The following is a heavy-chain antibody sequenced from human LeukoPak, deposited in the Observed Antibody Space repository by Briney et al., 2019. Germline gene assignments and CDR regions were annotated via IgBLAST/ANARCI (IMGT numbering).Heavy chain of an antibody. CDR3: ARGPYLYYPGYYYMDV. V-gene: IGHV4-39*07. J-gene: IGHJ6*03. CDR2: IYTSGST. CDR1: GGSISSSSYF. Sequence: SETLSLTCSVSGGSISSSSYFWGWICQPPEKGLEWIGSIYTSGSTNYNPSLKSRVTMSVDTSKNQFSLKLSSVTAADTAVYYCARGPYLYYPGYYYMDVWGKGTTVTISS. D-gene: IGHD1-26*01.